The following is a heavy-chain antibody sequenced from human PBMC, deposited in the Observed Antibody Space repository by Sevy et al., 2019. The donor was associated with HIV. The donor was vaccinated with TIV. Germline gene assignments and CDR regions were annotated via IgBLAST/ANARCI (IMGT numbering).Heavy chain of an antibody. V-gene: IGHV3-23*01. J-gene: IGHJ4*02. D-gene: IGHD1-1*01. CDR3: ATWALNSGPYFDP. CDR1: GFTFSRYV. CDR2: ISSDGSTT. Sequence: GGSLRLSCAASGFTFSRYVMNWVRQAPGKGLEWVSVISSDGSTTYYADSVKGRFTISRDNSKSTLYLQMHSLRAEDTAVYSWATWALNSGPYFDPWGQGTLVTVSS.